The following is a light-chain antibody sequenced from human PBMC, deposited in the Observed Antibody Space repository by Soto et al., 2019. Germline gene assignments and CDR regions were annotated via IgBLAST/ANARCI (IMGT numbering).Light chain of an antibody. CDR3: MQALQTPRT. CDR2: LGS. Sequence: VLMTRSPLSLPVTLVHPASISFMPIHILVHSNGHNYLDWYLQKPGQSPQLVIYLGSNRASGVSDRFSGSGLGTDFKLKISRVEAEDVGVYYCMQALQTPRTFGQGTKVDIK. CDR1: HILVHSNGHNY. V-gene: IGKV2-28*01. J-gene: IGKJ1*01.